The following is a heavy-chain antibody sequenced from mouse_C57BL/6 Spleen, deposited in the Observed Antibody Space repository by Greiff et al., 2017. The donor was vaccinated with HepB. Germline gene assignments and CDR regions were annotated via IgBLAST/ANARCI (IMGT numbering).Heavy chain of an antibody. D-gene: IGHD4-1*01. CDR3: ALTGVYAMDY. V-gene: IGHV1-76*01. CDR1: GYTFTDYY. CDR2: IYPGSGNT. J-gene: IGHJ4*01. Sequence: QVQLQQSGAELVRPGASVKLSCKASGYTFTDYYINWVKQRPGQGLEWIARIYPGSGNTYYNEKFKGKATLTAEKSSSTAYMQLSSLTSEDSAVYFCALTGVYAMDYWGQGTSVTVSS.